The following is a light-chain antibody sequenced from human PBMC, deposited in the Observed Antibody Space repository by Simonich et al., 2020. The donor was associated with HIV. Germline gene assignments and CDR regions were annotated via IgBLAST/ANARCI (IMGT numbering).Light chain of an antibody. CDR1: QGLSSY. CDR2: AAS. J-gene: IGKJ5*01. Sequence: IQLTQSPFSLSASVGDRVTITCRENQGLSSYLACYKQKPGKAPKLLIYAASTLQRGFPSRFSGSGSGTEFSLTISSLQPEDFATYYCQQLSSYPTFGQGTRLEIK. CDR3: QQLSSYPT. V-gene: IGKV1-9*01.